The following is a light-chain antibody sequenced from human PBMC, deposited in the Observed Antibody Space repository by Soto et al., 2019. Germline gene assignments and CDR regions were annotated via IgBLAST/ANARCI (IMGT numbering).Light chain of an antibody. CDR1: QSISTY. Sequence: DIQMTQSPSSLSASVGDRVTITCRASQSISTYLNWHQQKPGKAPKVLIYAASSLQSGVPSRFSGTGSGTDFILTISRLQPEDFATYYCQQSYSTPLTFCQGTKLEIK. CDR2: AAS. J-gene: IGKJ2*01. CDR3: QQSYSTPLT. V-gene: IGKV1-39*01.